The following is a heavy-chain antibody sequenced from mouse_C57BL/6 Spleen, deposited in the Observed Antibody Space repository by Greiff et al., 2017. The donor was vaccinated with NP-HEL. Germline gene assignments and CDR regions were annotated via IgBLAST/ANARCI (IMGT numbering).Heavy chain of an antibody. J-gene: IGHJ4*01. D-gene: IGHD4-1*01. V-gene: IGHV14-2*01. Sequence: EVKLVESGAELVKPGASVKLSCTASGFNIKDYYMHWVKQRTEQGLEWIGRIDPEDGETKYAPKFQGKATITADTSSNTAYLQLSSLTSEDTAVYYCARKANWDYYAMDYWGQGTSVTVSS. CDR3: ARKANWDYYAMDY. CDR2: IDPEDGET. CDR1: GFNIKDYY.